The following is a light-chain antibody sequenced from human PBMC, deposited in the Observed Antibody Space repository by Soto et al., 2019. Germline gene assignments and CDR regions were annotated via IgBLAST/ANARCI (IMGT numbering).Light chain of an antibody. CDR1: QSVRNTY. CDR2: GAS. CDR3: QQYGTSPLT. J-gene: IGKJ4*01. Sequence: EIVLTQSPGTLSLSPGESATLSCRASQSVRNTYLAWYQQKPGQAPRLLIHGASSRATGIPDRFSGSGSETDFTLTISRLEPEDFAVYYCQQYGTSPLTFGGGTKVEIK. V-gene: IGKV3-20*01.